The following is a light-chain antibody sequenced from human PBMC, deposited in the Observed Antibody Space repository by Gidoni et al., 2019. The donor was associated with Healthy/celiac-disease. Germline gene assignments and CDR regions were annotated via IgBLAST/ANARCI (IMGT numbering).Light chain of an antibody. CDR2: SGS. Sequence: DIVMTQSPLSQPVTPGEPASISCRSSQSLLHGNGYNYLDWYLQKPGQSPQLLVYSGSNRASGVPDRFSGSGSGTDFSLKISRVEAQDVGTYYCRQALQTPFTFGGXTKVEIK. CDR1: QSLLHGNGYNY. CDR3: RQALQTPFT. J-gene: IGKJ4*01. V-gene: IGKV2-28*01.